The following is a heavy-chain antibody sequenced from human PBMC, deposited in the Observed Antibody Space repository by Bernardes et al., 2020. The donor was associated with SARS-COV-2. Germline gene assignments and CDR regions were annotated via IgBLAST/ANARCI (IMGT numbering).Heavy chain of an antibody. CDR1: GFTVSRND. D-gene: IGHD2-15*01. CDR3: ARASTEYCSGGMCYSHVDYFYYGMDV. J-gene: IGHJ6*02. Sequence: VGSLRLSCAASGFTVSRNDMSWVRQAPGKGLEWVSVIYSGGGTYYADSEKGRFSISRDNSKNTLNLQMNSLRTEDTAVYYCARASTEYCSGGMCYSHVDYFYYGMDVLCQGTTVTVSS. V-gene: IGHV3-66*02. CDR2: IYSGGGT.